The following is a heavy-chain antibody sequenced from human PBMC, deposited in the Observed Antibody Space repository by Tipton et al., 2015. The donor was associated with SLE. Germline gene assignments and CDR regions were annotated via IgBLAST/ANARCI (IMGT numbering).Heavy chain of an antibody. CDR3: TDHDAFDI. Sequence: SLRLSCAASGFTFSIYSMHWVRQAPGKGLEWVAVISYDGSNKYYADSVKGRFTISRDNSKNTLYLQMNSLRAEDTAVHYCTDHDAFDIWGQGTSVTVSS. CDR2: ISYDGSNK. CDR1: GFTFSIYS. V-gene: IGHV3-30*04. J-gene: IGHJ3*02.